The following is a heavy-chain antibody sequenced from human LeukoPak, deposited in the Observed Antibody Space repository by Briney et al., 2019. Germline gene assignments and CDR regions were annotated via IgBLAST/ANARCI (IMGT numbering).Heavy chain of an antibody. D-gene: IGHD3-22*01. CDR2: ISAYNGNT. CDR3: AREYYYDSSGSFDY. V-gene: IGHV1-18*01. Sequence: GASVKVSCKASGYTSTSYGISWVRQAPGQGLEWMGWISAYNGNTNYAQKLQSRVTMTTDTSTSTAYMELRSLRSDDTAVYYCAREYYYDSSGSFDYWGQGTLVTVSS. J-gene: IGHJ4*02. CDR1: GYTSTSYG.